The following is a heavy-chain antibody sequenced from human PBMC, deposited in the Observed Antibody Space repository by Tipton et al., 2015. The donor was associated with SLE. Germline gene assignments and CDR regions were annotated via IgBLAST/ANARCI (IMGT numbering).Heavy chain of an antibody. J-gene: IGHJ4*02. Sequence: SLRLSCAASGFTFSDYYMSWIRQAPGKGMEWISYISSSGSTTHYADSMTGRFTISRDNAKNSLYLQMNNLGAEDTAVYYCARARDDWNYLVDYWGQGTLVTVSS. CDR1: GFTFSDYY. D-gene: IGHD2-21*01. V-gene: IGHV3-11*04. CDR2: ISSSGSTT. CDR3: ARARDDWNYLVDY.